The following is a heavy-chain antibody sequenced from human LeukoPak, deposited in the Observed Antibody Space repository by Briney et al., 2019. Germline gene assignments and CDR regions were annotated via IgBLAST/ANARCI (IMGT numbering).Heavy chain of an antibody. V-gene: IGHV4-34*01. D-gene: IGHD3-22*01. J-gene: IGHJ5*02. CDR3: ARRTSYYYDSSGPGRWFDP. CDR2: INHSGST. CDR1: GGSFSGYY. Sequence: PSETLSLTCAVYGGSFSGYYWSWIRQSPGKGLEWIGEINHSGSTNYNPSLKSRVTMSVDTSKNQSSLKLSSVTAADTAVYYCARRTSYYYDSSGPGRWFDPWGQGALVTVSS.